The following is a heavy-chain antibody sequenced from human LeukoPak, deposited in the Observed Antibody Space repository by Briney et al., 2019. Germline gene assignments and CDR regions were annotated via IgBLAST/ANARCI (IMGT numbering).Heavy chain of an antibody. CDR3: AKDRLGIVGASDY. CDR2: IRYDGSNK. CDR1: GFTFSSYW. J-gene: IGHJ4*02. D-gene: IGHD1-26*01. Sequence: GGSLRLSCAASGFTFSSYWMSWVRQAPGKGLEWVAFIRYDGSNKYYADSVKGRLTISRDNSKNTLYLQMNSLRAEDTAVYYCAKDRLGIVGASDYWGQGTLVTVSS. V-gene: IGHV3-30*02.